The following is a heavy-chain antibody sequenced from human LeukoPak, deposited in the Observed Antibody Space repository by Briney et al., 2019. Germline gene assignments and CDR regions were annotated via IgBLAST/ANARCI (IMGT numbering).Heavy chain of an antibody. CDR3: ARDGFWGHAFDI. Sequence: SETLSLTCTVSGGSLSSYYWSWIRQPPGKGLEWIGYIYYSGSTNYNPSLKSRVTISVDSSKNQFSLKLSSVTAADTAVYYCARDGFWGHAFDIWGQGTMVTVSS. J-gene: IGHJ3*02. CDR1: GGSLSSYY. D-gene: IGHD7-27*01. CDR2: IYYSGST. V-gene: IGHV4-59*01.